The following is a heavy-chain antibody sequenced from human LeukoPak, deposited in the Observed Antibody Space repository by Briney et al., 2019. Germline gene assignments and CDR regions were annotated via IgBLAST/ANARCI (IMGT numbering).Heavy chain of an antibody. CDR3: AKDLEFSGYDALDI. CDR2: ISGRRGGT. Sequence: GGSLRLSCAASGFSFSNYAMSWVRQAPVKGLEWLSSISGRRGGTNHADSVKGRFTISRDNSRNTLYLQMNSLRAEDTAIYYCAKDLEFSGYDALDIWGQGTMVTVS. D-gene: IGHD5-12*01. CDR1: GFSFSNYA. J-gene: IGHJ3*02. V-gene: IGHV3-23*01.